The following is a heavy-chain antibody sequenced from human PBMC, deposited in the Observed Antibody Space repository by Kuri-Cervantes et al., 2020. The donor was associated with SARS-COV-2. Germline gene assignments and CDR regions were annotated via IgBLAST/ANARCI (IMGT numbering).Heavy chain of an antibody. Sequence: GESLKISCTASGFTFGDYAMSWFRQAPGKGLEWVGFIRSKAYGGTTEYAASVKGRFTISRDDSKNTLYLQMNSLKTEDTAVYYCTTLAVALPFDYWGQGTLVTVSS. CDR2: IRSKAYGGTT. D-gene: IGHD6-19*01. J-gene: IGHJ4*02. CDR3: TTLAVALPFDY. V-gene: IGHV3-49*03. CDR1: GFTFGDYA.